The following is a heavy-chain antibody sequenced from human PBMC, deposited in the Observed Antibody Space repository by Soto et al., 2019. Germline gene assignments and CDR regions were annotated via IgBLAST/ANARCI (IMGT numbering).Heavy chain of an antibody. D-gene: IGHD2-2*02. CDR2: ILSSLGIA. CDR1: GGTFSSYT. Sequence: QVQLVQSGAEVKKPGSSVKVSCKASGGTFSSYTISWVRQAPGQGLEWMGRILSSLGIANYAQKFQGRVTITADKSTSTAYMELSSLRSEDTAVYYCAMEYCSSTSCYRDYWGQGTLVTVSS. CDR3: AMEYCSSTSCYRDY. V-gene: IGHV1-69*02. J-gene: IGHJ4*02.